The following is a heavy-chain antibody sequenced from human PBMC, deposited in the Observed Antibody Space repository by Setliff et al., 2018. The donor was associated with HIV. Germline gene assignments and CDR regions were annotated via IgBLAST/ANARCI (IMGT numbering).Heavy chain of an antibody. CDR1: GGTFSSYA. Sequence: SVKVSCKASGGTFSSYAISWVRQAPGQGLEWMRGIIPIFGTANYAQKFQGRVTMTEDTSTDTAYMELSSLGSEDTAVYYCATVGPTIWGAFDIWGQGTMVTVSS. CDR3: ATVGPTIWGAFDI. D-gene: IGHD3-16*01. J-gene: IGHJ3*02. CDR2: IIPIFGTA. V-gene: IGHV1-69*06.